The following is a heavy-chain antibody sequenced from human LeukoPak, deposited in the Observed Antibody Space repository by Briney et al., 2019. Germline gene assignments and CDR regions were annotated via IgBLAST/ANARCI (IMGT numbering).Heavy chain of an antibody. CDR3: ARGSYDSSGYYFHFDY. CDR2: ISAYNGNT. V-gene: IGHV1-18*01. J-gene: IGHJ4*02. D-gene: IGHD3-22*01. Sequence: GASVKVSCKASGYTFTSYGISWVRQAPGQGLERMGWISAYNGNTNYAQKLQGRVTMTTDTSTSTAYMELRSLRSDDTAVYYCARGSYDSSGYYFHFDYWGQGTLVTVSS. CDR1: GYTFTSYG.